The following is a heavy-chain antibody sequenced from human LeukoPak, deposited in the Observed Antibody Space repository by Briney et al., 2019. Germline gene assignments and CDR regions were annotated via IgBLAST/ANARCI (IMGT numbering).Heavy chain of an antibody. CDR1: GFTFTSSA. V-gene: IGHV1-58*02. D-gene: IGHD2-2*01. J-gene: IGHJ4*02. CDR2: ILVGSGNT. CDR3: AAVPVPAAHYYFDY. Sequence: RASVKVSCKASGFTFTSSAMQWVRQARGQRLEWIGWILVGSGNTNYAQKFQERVTITRDMSTSTAYMELSSLRSEDTAVYYCAAVPVPAAHYYFDYWGQGTLVTVSS.